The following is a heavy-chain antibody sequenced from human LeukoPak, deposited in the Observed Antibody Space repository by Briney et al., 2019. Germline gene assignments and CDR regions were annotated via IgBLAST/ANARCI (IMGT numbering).Heavy chain of an antibody. Sequence: VASVTVSCKASGYTFTSYGSSWVRQAPGQGLEWMGWISAYNGNTNYAQKLQGRVTMTTDTCTSTAYMELRSLRSDDTAVYYCARHSPPYYDFWSGYWSAEYFQHWGQGTLVTVSS. J-gene: IGHJ1*01. V-gene: IGHV1-18*01. CDR1: GYTFTSYG. D-gene: IGHD3-3*01. CDR3: ARHSPPYYDFWSGYWSAEYFQH. CDR2: ISAYNGNT.